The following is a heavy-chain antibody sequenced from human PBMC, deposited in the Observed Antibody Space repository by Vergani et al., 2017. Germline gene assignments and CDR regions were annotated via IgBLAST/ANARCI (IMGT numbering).Heavy chain of an antibody. J-gene: IGHJ5*02. Sequence: EVQLVESGGGLVQPGRSLRLSCTASGFTFGDYAMSWVRQAPGKGLEWVGFIRSKAYGGTTEYAASVKGRFTISRDDSKSIAYLQMNSLKTEDTAVYYCASFPTYYDFWSPWGQGTLVTVSS. CDR3: ASFPTYYDFWSP. CDR1: GFTFGDYA. D-gene: IGHD3-3*01. V-gene: IGHV3-49*04. CDR2: IRSKAYGGTT.